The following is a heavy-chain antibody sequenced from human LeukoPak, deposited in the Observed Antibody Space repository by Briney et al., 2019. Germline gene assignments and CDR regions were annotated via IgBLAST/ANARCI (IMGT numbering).Heavy chain of an antibody. CDR2: IYYSGST. V-gene: IGHV4-59*01. Sequence: PSETLSLTCTVSGGSISSYYWSWIRQPPGKGLEWIGYIYYSGSTNYNPSLKSRVTISVDTSKNQFSLKLSSVTAADTAVYYCARERYYYDSSGYSKRYYFDYWGQGTLVTVSS. CDR3: ARERYYYDSSGYSKRYYFDY. CDR1: GGSISSYY. D-gene: IGHD3-22*01. J-gene: IGHJ4*02.